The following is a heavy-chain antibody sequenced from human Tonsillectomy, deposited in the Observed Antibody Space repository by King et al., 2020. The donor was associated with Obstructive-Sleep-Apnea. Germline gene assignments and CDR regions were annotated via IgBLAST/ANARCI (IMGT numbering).Heavy chain of an antibody. Sequence: VQLQESGPGLVKPSETLSLTCTVSGGSISSYYWSWIRQPPGKGLEWIGYIYYSGSTNYNPSLKSRVTISVDTSKNQFSLKLSSVTAADTAVYYCAREVAAVAASTLGYFDYWGQGTLVTVSS. D-gene: IGHD6-19*01. CDR3: AREVAAVAASTLGYFDY. J-gene: IGHJ4*02. CDR1: GGSISSYY. V-gene: IGHV4-59*01. CDR2: IYYSGST.